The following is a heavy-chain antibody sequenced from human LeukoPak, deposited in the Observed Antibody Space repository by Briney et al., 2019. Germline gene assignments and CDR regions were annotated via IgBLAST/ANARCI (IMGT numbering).Heavy chain of an antibody. V-gene: IGHV4-59*01. J-gene: IGHJ6*03. Sequence: SETLSLTCSVSGGSFNNDYWSWIRQTPGKGLEWIGYISNNGGTIYNPSLKTRVTISVDTSENQFFLKLASVTAADTAVYFCVRDRGPNLHYYIDVWGKGTTVTVSS. CDR3: VRDRGPNLHYYIDV. D-gene: IGHD1-7*01. CDR1: GGSFNNDY. CDR2: ISNNGGT.